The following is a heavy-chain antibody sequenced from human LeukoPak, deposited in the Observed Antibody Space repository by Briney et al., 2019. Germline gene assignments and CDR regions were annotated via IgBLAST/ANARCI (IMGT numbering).Heavy chain of an antibody. CDR3: ASAGSRSTVVPAAIGNYYYYYMDV. V-gene: IGHV1-69*05. Sequence: ASVTVSCKASGGTFSSYAISWVRRAPGQGLEWMGGIIPIFGTANYAQKFQGRVTITTDESTSTAYMELSSPRSEDTAVYYCASAGSRSTVVPAAIGNYYYYYMDVWGKGTTVTVSS. J-gene: IGHJ6*03. CDR2: IIPIFGTA. D-gene: IGHD2-2*01. CDR1: GGTFSSYA.